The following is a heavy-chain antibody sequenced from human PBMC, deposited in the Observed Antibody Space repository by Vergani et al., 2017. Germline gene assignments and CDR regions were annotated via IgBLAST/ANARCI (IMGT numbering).Heavy chain of an antibody. CDR1: GFTVSSNY. D-gene: IGHD5-12*01. J-gene: IGHJ4*02. CDR2: IYSGGST. V-gene: IGHV3-66*02. CDR3: ASGGGYDFGXFDY. Sequence: EVQLVESGGGLVQPGGSLRLSCAASGFTVSSNYMSWVRQAPGKGLEWVSVIYSGGSTYYADSVKGRFTISRDNSKNTLYLQMNSLRAEDTAVYYCASGGGYDFGXFDYWGQGTLVTVSS.